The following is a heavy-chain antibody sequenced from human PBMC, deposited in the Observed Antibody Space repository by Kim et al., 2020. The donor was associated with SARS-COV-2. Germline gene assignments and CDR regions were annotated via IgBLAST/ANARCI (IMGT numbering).Heavy chain of an antibody. V-gene: IGHV3-30*02. CDR3: AKCEPNAYYDSSGPGF. D-gene: IGHD3-22*01. J-gene: IGHJ4*02. Sequence: VMGRFTITRDNSKNTLYLQMTSLRDEDTAVYFCAKCEPNAYYDSSGPGFWGQGTLVTVSS.